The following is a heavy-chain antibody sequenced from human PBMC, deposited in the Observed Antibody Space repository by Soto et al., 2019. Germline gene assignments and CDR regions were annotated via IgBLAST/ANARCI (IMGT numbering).Heavy chain of an antibody. J-gene: IGHJ4*02. CDR1: GGSFSGYY. Sequence: SETLSLTCAVYGGSFSGYYWSWIRQPPGKGLEWIGEINHSGSTNYNPSLKSRVTISVDTSKNQFSLKLSSVTAADTAVYYCARVVWIQLWLTQGAYFDYWGQGTLVTVSS. V-gene: IGHV4-34*01. D-gene: IGHD5-18*01. CDR3: ARVVWIQLWLTQGAYFDY. CDR2: INHSGST.